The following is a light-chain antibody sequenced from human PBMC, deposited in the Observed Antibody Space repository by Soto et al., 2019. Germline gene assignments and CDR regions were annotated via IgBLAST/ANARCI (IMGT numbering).Light chain of an antibody. CDR1: QSVDTTF. CDR2: GAS. CDR3: QQYISSVT. Sequence: EIVLTQSPGSLSLSPGQRATLSCRASQSVDTTFFAWYQKKPGQAPRLLIYGASKRTSGIPDRFSGSGSGTDFTLIISRLGPEDFAVYYCQQYISSVTFGQGTKVEIK. J-gene: IGKJ1*01. V-gene: IGKV3-20*01.